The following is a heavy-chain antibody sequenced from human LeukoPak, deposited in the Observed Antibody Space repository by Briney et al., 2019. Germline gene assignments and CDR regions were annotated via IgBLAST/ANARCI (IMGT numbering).Heavy chain of an antibody. J-gene: IGHJ4*02. D-gene: IGHD3-3*01. CDR2: INSDGSST. Sequence: GGSLRLSCAASGFTFSSYWMHWVRQAPGKGLVWVSRINSDGSSTSYADSVKGRFTISRDNAKNTLYLQMNSLRAEDTAVYYCARAGIGYYDFWSGYYTSVYFDYWGQGTLVTVSS. V-gene: IGHV3-74*01. CDR1: GFTFSSYW. CDR3: ARAGIGYYDFWSGYYTSVYFDY.